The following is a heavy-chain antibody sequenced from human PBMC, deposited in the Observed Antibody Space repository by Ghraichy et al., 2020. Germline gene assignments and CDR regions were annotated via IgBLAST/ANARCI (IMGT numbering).Heavy chain of an antibody. Sequence: GGSLRLSCAASGFAFRSYWMSWVRQAPGKGLEWVANIKQDGSEKNYLDSVKGRFTFSRDNAKNSLYLQMNSLTAEDTAVYYCARNYLDKSAYRAFDMWGRGTLVTVSS. V-gene: IGHV3-7*01. CDR1: GFAFRSYW. D-gene: IGHD3-22*01. CDR2: IKQDGSEK. CDR3: ARNYLDKSAYRAFDM. J-gene: IGHJ3*02.